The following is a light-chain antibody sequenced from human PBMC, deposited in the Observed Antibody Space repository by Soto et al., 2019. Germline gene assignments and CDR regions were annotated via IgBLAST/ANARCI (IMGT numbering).Light chain of an antibody. CDR2: EVT. J-gene: IGLJ2*01. CDR1: SSDVGGYNY. V-gene: IGLV2-14*01. Sequence: QSVLTQPASVSGSLGQSITISCTGSSSDVGGYNYVSWYQQHPVQAPRLLIHEVTNRPSGVSDRFSGSKSANTASLTISGLQAEDEAHYYCSSYTTFRTPHVAFGGGTKLTVL. CDR3: SSYTTFRTPHVA.